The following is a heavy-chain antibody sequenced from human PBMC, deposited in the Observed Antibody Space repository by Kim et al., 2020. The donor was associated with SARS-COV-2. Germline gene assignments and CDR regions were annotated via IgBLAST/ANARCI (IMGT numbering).Heavy chain of an antibody. D-gene: IGHD6-19*01. J-gene: IGHJ5*02. V-gene: IGHV4-4*02. CDR2: IYHSGST. CDR1: GGSISSSNW. Sequence: SETLSLTCAVSGGSISSSNWWSWVRQPPGKGLEWIGEIYHSGSTNYNPSLKSRGTISVDKSKNQFSLKLSSVTAADTAVYYCASSPSGWFPGCWFDPWGQGTLVTVSS. CDR3: ASSPSGWFPGCWFDP.